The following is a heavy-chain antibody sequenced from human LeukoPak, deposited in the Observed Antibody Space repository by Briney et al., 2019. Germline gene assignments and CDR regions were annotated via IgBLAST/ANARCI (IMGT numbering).Heavy chain of an antibody. V-gene: IGHV4-4*07. CDR3: ARGLSSSWYWFDP. CDR2: IYTSGST. CDR1: GGSISSNY. D-gene: IGHD6-13*01. Sequence: SETLSLTCTVSGGSISSNYWSWIRQPAGKGLEWIGRIYTSGSTNYNPSLKSRVIMSVDTSKSQFSLKLSSVTAADTAVYYCARGLSSSWYWFDPWGQGTLVTVSS. J-gene: IGHJ5*02.